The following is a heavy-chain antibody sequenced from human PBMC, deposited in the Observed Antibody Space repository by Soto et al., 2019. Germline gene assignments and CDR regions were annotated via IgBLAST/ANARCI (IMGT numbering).Heavy chain of an antibody. D-gene: IGHD1-7*01. CDR3: VSRGARTPEAFDY. Sequence: EVQLVQSGGGLVQPGGSLKLSCAASGFTFSDSAIHWVRQSSGKGLEWIVITNFKAQGYTIGYSPSMKDRFTISRDNSQSRAYLQINSLKIEDSAIYYCVSRGARTPEAFDYWGQGTVVTVSS. CDR2: TNFKAQGYTI. J-gene: IGHJ3*01. CDR1: GFTFSDSA. V-gene: IGHV3-73*02.